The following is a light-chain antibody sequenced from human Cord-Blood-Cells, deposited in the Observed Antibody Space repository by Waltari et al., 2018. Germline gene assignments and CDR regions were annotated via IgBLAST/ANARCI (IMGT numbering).Light chain of an antibody. CDR3: QQYNNWPYT. Sequence: EIVITQSPATLSVSPGERATLSCRASQSVSSNLAWYQQKPGQAPRLPVYGASTRATGIPARFSGSGSGTEFTLTISSLQSEDFAVYYCQQYNNWPYTFGQGTKLEIK. J-gene: IGKJ2*01. CDR1: QSVSSN. CDR2: GAS. V-gene: IGKV3-15*01.